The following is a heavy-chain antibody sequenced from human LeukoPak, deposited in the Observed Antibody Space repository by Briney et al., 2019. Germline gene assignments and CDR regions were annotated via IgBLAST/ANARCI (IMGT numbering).Heavy chain of an antibody. V-gene: IGHV5-51*01. CDR1: GYPFCNYW. CDR3: ARRPPTVVTLSRDAFHI. Sequence: GESLKISCKGSGYPFCNYWIGWVRQMPGKGLEWMGTIYPADSDTTYSPSFRGQVTISADKSINTAYLQLSSLKPSDTAMYYCARRPPTVVTLSRDAFHIWGQGTMVIVSS. CDR2: IYPADSDT. D-gene: IGHD4-23*01. J-gene: IGHJ3*02.